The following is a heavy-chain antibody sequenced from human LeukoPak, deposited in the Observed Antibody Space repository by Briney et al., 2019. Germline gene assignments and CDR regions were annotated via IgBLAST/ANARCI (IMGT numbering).Heavy chain of an antibody. Sequence: SVKVSCKASGGTFSSYAISWVRQAPGQGLDWMGGIIPIFGTANYAQKFQGRVTITADESTSTAYMELSSLRSEDTAVYYCARDLPSTNGVWVNWFDPWGQGTLVTVSS. D-gene: IGHD2-8*01. CDR2: IIPIFGTA. CDR3: ARDLPSTNGVWVNWFDP. CDR1: GGTFSSYA. J-gene: IGHJ5*02. V-gene: IGHV1-69*13.